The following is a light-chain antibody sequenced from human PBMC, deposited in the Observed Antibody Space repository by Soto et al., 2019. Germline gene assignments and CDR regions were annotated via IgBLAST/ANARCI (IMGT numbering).Light chain of an antibody. CDR2: AAS. CDR3: QQSYSTPIT. J-gene: IGKJ5*01. V-gene: IGKV1-39*01. CDR1: QSISSY. Sequence: DIPMTPCPASLSASVGDRSTITCLASQSISSYLNWYQQKPGKAPKLLIYAASSLQSGVPSRFSGSGSGTDFTLTISSLQPEDFATYYCQQSYSTPITFGQGTRLEIK.